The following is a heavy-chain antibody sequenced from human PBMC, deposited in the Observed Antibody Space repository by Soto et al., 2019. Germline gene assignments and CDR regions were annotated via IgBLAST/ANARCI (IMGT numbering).Heavy chain of an antibody. J-gene: IGHJ4*02. CDR3: ARNEWSPLTGTSIYIFDY. D-gene: IGHD1-7*01. CDR2: IYPGDSDT. V-gene: IGHV5-51*01. Sequence: GESLKRTGKGSGYSLTSYVIGCVRQMPVKGMEWMGIIYPGDSDTRYSPSFKGQVTISDDKSISTAYLQWSSLKASDTAMYYCARNEWSPLTGTSIYIFDYWGQGTLVTVSS. CDR1: GYSLTSYV.